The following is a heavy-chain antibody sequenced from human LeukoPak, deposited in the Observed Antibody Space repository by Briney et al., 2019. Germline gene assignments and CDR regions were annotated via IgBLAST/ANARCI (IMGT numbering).Heavy chain of an antibody. J-gene: IGHJ4*02. Sequence: KPSETLSLTCTVSGGSISTYYWNWIRQPPGKGLEWIGYVYYSGRTNYNPSLKSRVTISIDTSKSQFSLKLSSVTAADTAVYYCARDCSSTSCYGEPRLTYWGQGILVTVSS. V-gene: IGHV4-59*01. D-gene: IGHD2-2*01. CDR3: ARDCSSTSCYGEPRLTY. CDR1: GGSISTYY. CDR2: VYYSGRT.